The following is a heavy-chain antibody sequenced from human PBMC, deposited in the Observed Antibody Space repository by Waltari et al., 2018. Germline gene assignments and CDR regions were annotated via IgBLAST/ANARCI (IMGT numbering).Heavy chain of an antibody. CDR2: MNPNSGNT. V-gene: IGHV1-8*03. CDR1: GYTFTSYD. CDR3: ARVRAAAGTSYYYYGMDV. Sequence: QVQLVQSGAEVKKPGASVKVSCKASGYTFTSYDIHWVRQATGQRLEWMGWMNPNSGNTGYAQKFQGRVTITRNTSISTAYMELSSLRSEDTAVYYCARVRAAAGTSYYYYGMDVWGQGTTVTVSS. D-gene: IGHD6-13*01. J-gene: IGHJ6*02.